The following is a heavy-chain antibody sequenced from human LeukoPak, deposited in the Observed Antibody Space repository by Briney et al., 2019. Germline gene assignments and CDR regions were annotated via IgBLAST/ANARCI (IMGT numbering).Heavy chain of an antibody. Sequence: ASDKPSPALSLQAPTEVAMGGVGHAPGKGLEWMGGFDPEDGELIYAQKFQGRVTMTEDTSTDTAYMELSSLRSADTAVYYCATSVAPVLVVTNYWGQGTLVTVSS. V-gene: IGHV1-24*01. CDR3: ATSVAPVLVVTNY. CDR1: LQAPTEVA. CDR2: FDPEDGEL. J-gene: IGHJ4*02. D-gene: IGHD3-22*01.